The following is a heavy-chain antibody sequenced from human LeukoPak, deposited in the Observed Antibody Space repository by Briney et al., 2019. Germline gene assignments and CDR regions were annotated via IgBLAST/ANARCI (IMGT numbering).Heavy chain of an antibody. V-gene: IGHV3-53*01. CDR3: ATQRSGIFDY. CDR2: IYSGGST. Sequence: GGSLRLSCAASGFTVSSNYMSWVRQAPGKGLEWVSVIYSGGSTYYADSVEGRFTISRDNSKNTLYLQMNSLRVEDTAVYYCATQRSGIFDYWGQGTLVTVSS. D-gene: IGHD1-14*01. J-gene: IGHJ4*02. CDR1: GFTVSSNY.